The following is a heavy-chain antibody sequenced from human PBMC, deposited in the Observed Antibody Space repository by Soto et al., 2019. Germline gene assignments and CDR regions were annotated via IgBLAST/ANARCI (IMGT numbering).Heavy chain of an antibody. CDR2: IIPIFGTA. D-gene: IGHD6-6*01. Sequence: SVKVSCKASGGTFSSYAISWVRQAPGQGLEWMGGIIPIFGTANYAQKFQGRVTITADESTSTAYMELSSLRSEDTAVYYCARYSSSSVSDYYYGMDVWGQGTTVTVSS. J-gene: IGHJ6*02. CDR1: GGTFSSYA. V-gene: IGHV1-69*13. CDR3: ARYSSSSVSDYYYGMDV.